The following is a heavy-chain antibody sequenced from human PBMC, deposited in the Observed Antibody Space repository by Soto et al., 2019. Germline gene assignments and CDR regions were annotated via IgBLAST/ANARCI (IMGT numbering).Heavy chain of an antibody. Sequence: SETLSLTCTVSGDSISNYYWSWIRQPPGKGLEWIAYVFHTGSSNYNPSLKSRVTISIDTSKKQFSLKLSSVTAADTAVYYCARQPYTSGAYGIDFWGQGALVNGSS. CDR2: VFHTGSS. V-gene: IGHV4-59*08. J-gene: IGHJ4*02. D-gene: IGHD3-22*01. CDR1: GDSISNYY. CDR3: ARQPYTSGAYGIDF.